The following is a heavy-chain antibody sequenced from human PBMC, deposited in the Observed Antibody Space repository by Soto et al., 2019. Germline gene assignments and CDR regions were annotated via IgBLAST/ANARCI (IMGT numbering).Heavy chain of an antibody. Sequence: QVQLVQSGAEVRKPGSSVKVSCKASGVTYNTFAVSWVRQAPGQGLEWMGGIIPVLGPAFYAQKFQGRVTITADKSTSTACLELISLRSGDTAVYYCVRAAKRYFDYWGQGTLVTVSS. CDR2: IIPVLGPA. V-gene: IGHV1-69*06. CDR3: VRAAKRYFDY. J-gene: IGHJ4*02. CDR1: GVTYNTFA. D-gene: IGHD6-25*01.